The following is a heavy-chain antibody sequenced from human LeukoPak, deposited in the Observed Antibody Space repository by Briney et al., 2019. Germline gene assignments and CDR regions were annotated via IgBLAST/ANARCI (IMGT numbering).Heavy chain of an antibody. V-gene: IGHV4-39*01. CDR1: GGSISSSSYY. Sequence: SETLSLTCTVSGGSISSSSYYWGWIRQPPGKGLERIGSIYYTGTTYYKPSLKSRVSISVDRSKNRISLSLSSVTAADTAVYYCARQTPLVGATPLYYYYYMDVWGKGTTVTVSS. CDR3: ARQTPLVGATPLYYYYYMDV. D-gene: IGHD1-26*01. J-gene: IGHJ6*03. CDR2: IYYTGTT.